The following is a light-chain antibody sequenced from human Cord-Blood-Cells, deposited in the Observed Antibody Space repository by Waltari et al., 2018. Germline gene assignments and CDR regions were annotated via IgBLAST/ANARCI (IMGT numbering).Light chain of an antibody. V-gene: IGKV3-15*01. CDR3: QQYNNWPPT. CDR2: VAS. CDR1: QSVSSN. Sequence: EIVMTQSPAPLSVSPGHRATLSCRSSQSVSSNLAWYQQKPGKAPRLLIYVASTRATGIPARFSGSGSGTEFTLAISSLQSEDFAVYYCQQYNNWPPTFGQGTKVEIK. J-gene: IGKJ1*01.